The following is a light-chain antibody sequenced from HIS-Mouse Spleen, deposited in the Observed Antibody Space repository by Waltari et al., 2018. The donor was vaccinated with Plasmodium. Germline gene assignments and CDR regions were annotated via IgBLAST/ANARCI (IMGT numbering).Light chain of an antibody. J-gene: IGKJ2*01. V-gene: IGKV3-15*01. CDR3: QQYNNWPPYT. Sequence: EIVITQSPATLSVSPGERATLSCRASQSVSSNLDWYQQKPGQAPRLLIYGASTRATGIPARFSGSGSGTEFTLTISSLQSEDFAVYYCQQYNNWPPYTFGQGTKLEIK. CDR1: QSVSSN. CDR2: GAS.